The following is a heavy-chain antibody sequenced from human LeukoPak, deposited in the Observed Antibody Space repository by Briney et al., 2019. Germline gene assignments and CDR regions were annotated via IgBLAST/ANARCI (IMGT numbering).Heavy chain of an antibody. CDR1: GYTFTSYG. CDR2: ISAYNGNT. J-gene: IGHJ4*02. CDR3: ARATGYGSGSYPWYY. Sequence: GASVKVSCKASGYTFTSYGISWVRQAPGQGLEWMGWISAYNGNTNYAQKLQGRVTMTTDTSTSTAYMELRSLRSYDTAVYYCARATGYGSGSYPWYYWGQGTLVTVSS. D-gene: IGHD3-10*01. V-gene: IGHV1-18*01.